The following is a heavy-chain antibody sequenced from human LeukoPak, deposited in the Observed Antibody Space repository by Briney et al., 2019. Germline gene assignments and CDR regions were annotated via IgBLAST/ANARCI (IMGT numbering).Heavy chain of an antibody. CDR1: GFIFSNYA. J-gene: IGHJ4*02. CDR2: VLYDGETK. D-gene: IGHD3-10*01. Sequence: GGSLRLSCAASGFIFSNYALHWVRQAPGRGLEWVAVVLYDGETKYYADSVKGRFTISRDNAKNSLYLQMNSLRAEDTAVYYCARGPFGEFDYWGQGTLVTVSS. CDR3: ARGPFGEFDY. V-gene: IGHV3-30*04.